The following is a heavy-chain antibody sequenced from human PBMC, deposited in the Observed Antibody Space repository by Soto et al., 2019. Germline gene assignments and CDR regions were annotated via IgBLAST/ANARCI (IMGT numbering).Heavy chain of an antibody. D-gene: IGHD6-19*01. Sequence: EVQLVESGGGLVQPGGSLRLSCAASGLIFSDYHMDWVRQAPGKGLEWVGRIRRKANSYTTEYAASVKGRFTISRDDSNNSLYLQMNSLKSEDTAVYYCAMLGGWSGGSSDMDVWGQGTTVTVSS. CDR1: GLIFSDYH. CDR2: IRRKANSYTT. V-gene: IGHV3-72*01. CDR3: AMLGGWSGGSSDMDV. J-gene: IGHJ6*02.